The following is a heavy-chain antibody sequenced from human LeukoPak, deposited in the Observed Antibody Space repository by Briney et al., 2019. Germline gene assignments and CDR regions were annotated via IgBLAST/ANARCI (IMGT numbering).Heavy chain of an antibody. CDR2: INHSGST. D-gene: IGHD4-17*01. CDR3: ARGLRDLTTTPG. J-gene: IGHJ4*02. V-gene: IGHV4-34*01. CDR1: GGSFSGYY. Sequence: PSETLSVTCAVYGGSFSGYYWSWIRQPPGNGLEWIGEINHSGSTNYNPSLKSRVTISVDTSKNQFSLKLSSVTAADTAVYYCARGLRDLTTTPGWGQGTLVTVSS.